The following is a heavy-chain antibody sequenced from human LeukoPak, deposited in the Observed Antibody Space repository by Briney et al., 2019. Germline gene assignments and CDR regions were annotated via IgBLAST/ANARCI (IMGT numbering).Heavy chain of an antibody. CDR2: IYYSGST. Sequence: SETLPLTCTVSGGSISSSSYYWGWIRQPPGKGLEWIGSIYYSGSTYYNPSLKSRVTISVDTSKNQFSLKLSSVTAADTAVYYCARRGDYVWGSYRTSNFDYWGQGTLVTVSS. D-gene: IGHD3-16*01. J-gene: IGHJ4*02. V-gene: IGHV4-39*01. CDR3: ARRGDYVWGSYRTSNFDY. CDR1: GGSISSSSYY.